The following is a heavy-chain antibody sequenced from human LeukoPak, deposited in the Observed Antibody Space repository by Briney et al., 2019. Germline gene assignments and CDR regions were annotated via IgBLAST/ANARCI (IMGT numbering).Heavy chain of an antibody. J-gene: IGHJ4*02. V-gene: IGHV3-20*04. CDR3: ARDKYYYGSGLDY. CDR2: IIWNCGST. Sequence: GGSLRHSCAASGFTFDDYGMSWVRHAPGKGLEWVSGIIWNCGSTGYAYSVKGRFTISRDNAKNSLYLQMNSLRPEDTAFYYCARDKYYYGSGLDYWGQGTLVTVSS. CDR1: GFTFDDYG. D-gene: IGHD3-10*01.